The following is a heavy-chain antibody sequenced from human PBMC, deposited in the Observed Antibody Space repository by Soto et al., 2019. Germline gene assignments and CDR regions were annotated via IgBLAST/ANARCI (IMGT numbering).Heavy chain of an antibody. V-gene: IGHV1-18*01. CDR3: ARGWYGDY. CDR1: GYTFTTYG. J-gene: IGHJ4*02. D-gene: IGHD2-15*01. CDR2: ISAHNGNT. Sequence: QVHLVQSGAEVKRPGASVKVSCKGSGYTFTTYGITWVRQAPGQGLEWVGWISAHNGNTNYAQKLQGRVTVTRDTSTSTAYMELRSLRSDDTAVYYCARGWYGDYWGQGALVTVSS.